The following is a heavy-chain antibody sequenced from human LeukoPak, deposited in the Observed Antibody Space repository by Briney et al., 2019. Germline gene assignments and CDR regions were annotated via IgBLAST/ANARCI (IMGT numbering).Heavy chain of an antibody. CDR1: GASISSGGHY. D-gene: IGHD6-25*01. J-gene: IGHJ4*02. Sequence: SETLSLTCSVSGASISSGGHYANWLRQSPGKGLEWIGYIYHSGSTYYNPSLKSRVTISVDRSKNQFSLKLSSVTAADTAVYYCARERLDGLYYFDYWGQGTLVTVSS. V-gene: IGHV4-30-2*06. CDR3: ARERLDGLYYFDY. CDR2: IYHSGST.